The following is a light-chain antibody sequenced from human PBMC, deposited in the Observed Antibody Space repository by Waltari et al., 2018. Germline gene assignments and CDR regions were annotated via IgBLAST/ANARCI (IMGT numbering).Light chain of an antibody. V-gene: IGLV1-51*02. J-gene: IGLJ3*02. CDR3: GTWDSINWV. CDR1: SSNIGNNY. CDR2: EKN. Sequence: QSVLTQPPSVSAAPGQKVTISCSGSSSNIGNNYVSWYQQLPGTAPKLLIYEKNKRPSGIPDRFSGAKSGTSATLGITGLQTGDEADYYCGTWDSINWVFGGGTKLTVL.